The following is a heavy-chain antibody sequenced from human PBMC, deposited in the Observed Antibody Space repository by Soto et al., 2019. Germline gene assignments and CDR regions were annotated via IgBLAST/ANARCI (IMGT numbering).Heavy chain of an antibody. J-gene: IGHJ4*02. Sequence: SVKVSCTASGGTINNYAISGVRQAPGQGLEWMGGIITAFGPGVYAQKFQGRVTITADESTKTAYMDLNSLTSEDTAVYYCAAGGSWARFDNWGQGTLVTVSS. D-gene: IGHD6-13*01. CDR3: AAGGSWARFDN. V-gene: IGHV1-69*13. CDR1: GGTINNYA. CDR2: IITAFGPG.